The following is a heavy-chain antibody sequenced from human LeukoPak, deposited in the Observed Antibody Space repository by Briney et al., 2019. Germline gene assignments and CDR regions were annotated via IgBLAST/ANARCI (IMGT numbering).Heavy chain of an antibody. CDR3: ARDRWIQLWFHYHYYYGMDV. CDR1: GGSISSGDYY. Sequence: SETLPLTCTVSGGSISSGDYYWSWIRQSPGKGLEWIGYIYYSGSTYYNPSLKSRVTISVDTSKNQFSLKLSSVTAADTAVYYCARDRWIQLWFHYHYYYGMDVWGQGTTVTVSS. V-gene: IGHV4-30-4*01. D-gene: IGHD5-18*01. J-gene: IGHJ6*02. CDR2: IYYSGST.